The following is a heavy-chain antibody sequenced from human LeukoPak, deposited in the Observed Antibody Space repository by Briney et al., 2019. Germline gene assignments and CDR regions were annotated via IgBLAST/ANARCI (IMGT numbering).Heavy chain of an antibody. D-gene: IGHD3-22*01. J-gene: IGHJ4*02. CDR1: GGTFSSYA. CDR2: IIPIFGTA. V-gene: IGHV1-69*13. Sequence: SVKVSCKASGGTFSSYAISWVRQAPGQGLEWMGGIIPIFGTANYAQKFQGRVTITADESTSTAYMELSSLRSEDTAVYYCARRYYYDSSDPYTPLDYWGQGTLVTVSS. CDR3: ARRYYYDSSDPYTPLDY.